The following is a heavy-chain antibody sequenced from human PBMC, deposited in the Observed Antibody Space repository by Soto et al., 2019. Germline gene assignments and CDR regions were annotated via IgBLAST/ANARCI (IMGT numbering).Heavy chain of an antibody. D-gene: IGHD2-15*01. CDR1: GFTFSTYG. Sequence: GESLKISCAASGFTFSTYGMHWVRQAPGKGLEWVAVISYDGSYKYHADSVKGRFTISRDNSKNTLFLQMNSLRTEDSAMFYCAKDAGYCSGYSCYPDHWGQGTLVTVSS. V-gene: IGHV3-30*18. CDR2: ISYDGSYK. CDR3: AKDAGYCSGYSCYPDH. J-gene: IGHJ4*02.